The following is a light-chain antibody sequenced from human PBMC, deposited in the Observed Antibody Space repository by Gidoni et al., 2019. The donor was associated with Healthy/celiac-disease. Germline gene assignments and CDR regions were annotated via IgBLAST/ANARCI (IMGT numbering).Light chain of an antibody. CDR1: QRISSW. J-gene: IGKJ1*01. Sequence: DIQMTQSPSTLSASVGDRVSITCRASQRISSWLAWYQQKPGKAPKLLIYKASSLESGVPSRFSGRGSGTEFTLTISSLQPDDFATYYCQQYNSYPWTFGQGTKVEIK. CDR3: QQYNSYPWT. CDR2: KAS. V-gene: IGKV1-5*03.